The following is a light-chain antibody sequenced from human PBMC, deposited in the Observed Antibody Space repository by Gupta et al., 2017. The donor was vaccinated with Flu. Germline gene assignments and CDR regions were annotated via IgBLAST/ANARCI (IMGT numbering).Light chain of an antibody. J-gene: IGLJ1*01. CDR2: QDT. CDR3: QAWVSGVYV. V-gene: IGLV3-1*01. CDR1: KLGDIF. Sequence: TCVGDKLGDIFASWYQQKSGQPPVLVIYQDTKRPSGIPERFSGSNSGNSATLTISGTQPMDEADYYCQAWVSGVYVFGPGTKVSVL.